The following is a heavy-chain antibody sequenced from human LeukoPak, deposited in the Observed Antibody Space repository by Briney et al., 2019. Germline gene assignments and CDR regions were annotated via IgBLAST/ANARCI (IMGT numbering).Heavy chain of an antibody. D-gene: IGHD3-22*01. V-gene: IGHV4-4*02. CDR2: VHPSEGT. Sequence: SETLSLTCAVFGGSVSHSNWWTWVRQSPGKGLEWIGEVHPSEGTNYNPSLKSRVTISIDKSKNQFSLELNSVTAADTAIYYCATYYDRSGYELDYWGQGTLVTVSS. CDR3: ATYYDRSGYELDY. J-gene: IGHJ4*02. CDR1: GGSVSHSNW.